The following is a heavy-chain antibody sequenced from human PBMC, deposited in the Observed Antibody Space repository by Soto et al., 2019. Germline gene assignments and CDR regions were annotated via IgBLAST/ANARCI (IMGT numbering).Heavy chain of an antibody. CDR1: GFTFSGYS. CDR3: AREDILGARSFDY. CDR2: ISSGGKTI. J-gene: IGHJ4*02. V-gene: IGHV3-48*02. D-gene: IGHD1-26*01. Sequence: GGSLRLSCAASGFTFSGYSVNWVRQAPGKGLEWVSYISSGGKTIYYADSVKGRFTVSRDNARNSQYLQMNSLRDEDTAVYYCAREDILGARSFDYWGQGTLVTVSS.